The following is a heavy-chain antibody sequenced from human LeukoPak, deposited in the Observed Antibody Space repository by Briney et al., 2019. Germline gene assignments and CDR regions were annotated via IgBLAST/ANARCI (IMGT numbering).Heavy chain of an antibody. D-gene: IGHD6-6*01. J-gene: IGHJ4*02. CDR2: ISGSGGSA. CDR1: GFTFSSYA. V-gene: IGHV3-23*01. Sequence: GGSLRLSCAASGFTFSSYAMSWVRQAPGKGLEWVSAISGSGGSAYYADSVKGRFTISRDNSKNTLYLQMNSLRAEDTAVYYCAKGPYSSSNYFDYWGQGTLVTVSS. CDR3: AKGPYSSSNYFDY.